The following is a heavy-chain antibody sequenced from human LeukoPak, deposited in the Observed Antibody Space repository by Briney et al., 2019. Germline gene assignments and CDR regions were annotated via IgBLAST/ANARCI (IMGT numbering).Heavy chain of an antibody. CDR3: ARAGSSGWKFDY. CDR1: GLTFSSHW. J-gene: IGHJ4*02. Sequence: GGSLRLSCAASGLTFSSHWMHWVRQAPGKGLVWVSRITNDGSSTTYADSVKGRFTISRDNAKNMLYLQVNSLRAEDTAVYYCARAGSSGWKFDYWDQGTLVTVSS. CDR2: ITNDGSST. V-gene: IGHV3-74*01. D-gene: IGHD6-19*01.